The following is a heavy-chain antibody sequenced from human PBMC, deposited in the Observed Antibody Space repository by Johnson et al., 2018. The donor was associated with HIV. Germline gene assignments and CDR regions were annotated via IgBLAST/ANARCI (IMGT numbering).Heavy chain of an antibody. CDR1: AFTFSSYA. D-gene: IGHD3-3*01. CDR3: ARGRTVVSVFDI. V-gene: IGHV3-30-3*01. J-gene: IGHJ3*02. Sequence: QVQLVESGGGVVQPGRSLRLSCVGSAFTFSSYAMHWVRQAPGKGLEWVAVISYDGSNKFYADSVKGRFTISRDNSKNTLSLQMNSRRAEDTAVYYCARGRTVVSVFDIWGQGTMVTVSS. CDR2: ISYDGSNK.